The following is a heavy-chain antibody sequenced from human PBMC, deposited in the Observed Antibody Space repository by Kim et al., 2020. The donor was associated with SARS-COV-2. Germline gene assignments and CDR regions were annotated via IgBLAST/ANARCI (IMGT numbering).Heavy chain of an antibody. J-gene: IGHJ4*02. V-gene: IGHV3-48*03. CDR3: ARDRRDGGYPVLDY. D-gene: IGHD5-12*01. Sequence: GGSLRLSCVVSGFSFSDYDMSWVRQAPGKGLEWISYIGSSGDRIYYADSVKGRFTISRDNGENSLYLEMHSLRAEDTALYYCARDRRDGGYPVLDYWGQGTQVTVSS. CDR2: IGSSGDRI. CDR1: GFSFSDYD.